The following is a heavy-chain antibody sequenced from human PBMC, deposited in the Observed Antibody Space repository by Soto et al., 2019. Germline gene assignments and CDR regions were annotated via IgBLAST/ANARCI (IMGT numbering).Heavy chain of an antibody. V-gene: IGHV3-74*01. CDR1: EFTFTHYW. Sequence: PGGSLRLSCAASEFTFTHYWMHWVRQAPGKGLVWVSRISSDGTTTNYADSVKGRFTISRDNTKDSLYLQMNSLRAEDTAIYYCARGSAFIGLDYWGQGTPVTVSS. J-gene: IGHJ4*02. CDR3: ARGSAFIGLDY. D-gene: IGHD1-26*01. CDR2: ISSDGTTT.